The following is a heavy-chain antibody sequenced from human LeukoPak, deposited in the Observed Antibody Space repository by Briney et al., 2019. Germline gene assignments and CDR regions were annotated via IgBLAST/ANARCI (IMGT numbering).Heavy chain of an antibody. J-gene: IGHJ4*02. Sequence: GGSLRLSWAASGFTCSNYWMFWVRQAPGKGLVWVSRINTDGSYISYADSVKGRFTISRDNAKNTLYLQMNSLRAEDTAVYYCASLAHDVVLVPVADYWGQGTLVTVSS. V-gene: IGHV3-74*01. CDR2: INTDGSYI. D-gene: IGHD2-2*01. CDR1: GFTCSNYW. CDR3: ASLAHDVVLVPVADY.